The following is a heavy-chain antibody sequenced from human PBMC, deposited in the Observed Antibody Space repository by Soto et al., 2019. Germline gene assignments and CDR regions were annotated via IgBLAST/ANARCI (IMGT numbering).Heavy chain of an antibody. CDR2: IYYSGST. J-gene: IGHJ4*02. D-gene: IGHD3-22*01. Sequence: QVQLQESGPGLAKPSETLSLTCTVSCGSVSSGSYYWSLIRQPPGKGLEWIGYIYYSGSTRYNPSLKSRVTISVDTSKNQFSLKLISVTAADTAVYYCARVRSSGDSLGYWGQGTLVTVSS. CDR3: ARVRSSGDSLGY. V-gene: IGHV4-61*01. CDR1: CGSVSSGSYY.